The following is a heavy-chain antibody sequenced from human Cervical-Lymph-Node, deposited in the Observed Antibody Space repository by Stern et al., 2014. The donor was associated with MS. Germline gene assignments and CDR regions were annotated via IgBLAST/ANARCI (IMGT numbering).Heavy chain of an antibody. Sequence: QLVQSGGGLVQPGRSLRLSCAASGFTFDDHGMHWVRQAPGKGLEWVSGISWNSGSIGYAESVKGRFTISRDNAKNSLYLQMNSLRAEDTALYYCVKDPSDFWSGYSRMDVWGQGTTVTVSS. V-gene: IGHV3-9*01. J-gene: IGHJ6*02. CDR2: ISWNSGSI. D-gene: IGHD3-3*01. CDR3: VKDPSDFWSGYSRMDV. CDR1: GFTFDDHG.